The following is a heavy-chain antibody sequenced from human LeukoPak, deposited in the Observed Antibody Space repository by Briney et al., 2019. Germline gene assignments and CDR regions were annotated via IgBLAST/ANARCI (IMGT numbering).Heavy chain of an antibody. CDR2: IYSGGST. J-gene: IGHJ4*02. D-gene: IGHD6-13*01. CDR1: GFTVSSNY. CDR3: AKVSVTDSSAWYSYYFDY. V-gene: IGHV3-53*01. Sequence: GGSLRLSCAASGFTVSSNYMSWVRQAPGKGLEWVSVIYSGGSTYYADSVKGRFTISRDNSKNTLYLQMNSLRAEDTAVYYCAKVSVTDSSAWYSYYFDYWGQGTLVTVSS.